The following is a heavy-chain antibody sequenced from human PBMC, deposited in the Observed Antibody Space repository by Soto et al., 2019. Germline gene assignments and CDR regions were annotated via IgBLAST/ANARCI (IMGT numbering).Heavy chain of an antibody. CDR3: AGEPDY. Sequence: QVQLQESGPGLVKPSETLSLTCTVSGGSISTYYWSWIRQPPGKGLEWIGYVYYSGSTNYNPSLKSRVTISVDTSKNQFSLRLSSVTAADTAVYYCAGEPDYWGQGTLVTVSS. CDR2: VYYSGST. CDR1: GGSISTYY. V-gene: IGHV4-59*01. J-gene: IGHJ4*02.